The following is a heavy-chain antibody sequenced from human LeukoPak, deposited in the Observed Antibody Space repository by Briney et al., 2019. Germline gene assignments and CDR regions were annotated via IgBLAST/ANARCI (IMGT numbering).Heavy chain of an antibody. CDR1: GYTFSDYY. J-gene: IGHJ5*02. CDR2: IKPNSGGT. CDR3: ARGSAMVTTYRGGNWFDP. V-gene: IGHV1-2*02. Sequence: ASVKVSFKASGYTFSDYYMHWVRQAPGQGLEWMGWIKPNSGGTNYAQKFQGRVTMTRDTSINTAYMELSSLRSDGTAVYYCARGSAMVTTYRGGNWFDPWGQGTLVTVSS. D-gene: IGHD5-18*01.